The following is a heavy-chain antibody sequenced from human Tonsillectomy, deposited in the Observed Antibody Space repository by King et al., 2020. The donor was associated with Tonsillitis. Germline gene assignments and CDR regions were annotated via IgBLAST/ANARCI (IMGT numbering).Heavy chain of an antibody. Sequence: VQLQESGPGLVKPSETLSLTCAVSGYSISSGYYWGWIRQPPGKGLEWIGSIYHSGSTYYNPSLKSRVTISVDTSKNQFSLKLSSVTAADTAVYYCAIAAVAGTVYWGREPWSPSPQ. CDR2: IYHSGST. CDR1: GYSISSGYY. CDR3: AIAAVAGTVY. V-gene: IGHV4-38-2*01. J-gene: IGHJ4*02. D-gene: IGHD6-19*01.